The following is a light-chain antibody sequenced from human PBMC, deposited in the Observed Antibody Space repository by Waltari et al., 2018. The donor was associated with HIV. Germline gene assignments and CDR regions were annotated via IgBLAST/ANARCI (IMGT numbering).Light chain of an antibody. J-gene: IGLJ3*02. V-gene: IGLV2-8*01. Sequence: QSALTQPPSASGSPGQSVTIPCTGISSDAGDDNYASWYQQSPGKAPKFIIYEVSKRPSGVPDRFSGSKSGNTASLTVSGLQADDEADYYCSSYAGSSTWVFGGGTKLTVL. CDR2: EVS. CDR1: SSDAGDDNY. CDR3: SSYAGSSTWV.